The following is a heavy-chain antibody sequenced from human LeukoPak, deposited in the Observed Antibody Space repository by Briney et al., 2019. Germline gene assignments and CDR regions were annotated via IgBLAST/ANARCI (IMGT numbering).Heavy chain of an antibody. D-gene: IGHD6-25*01. J-gene: IGHJ4*02. CDR2: ISYDGSNK. CDR3: TRDSAAYYFDY. CDR1: GFTFSSYG. Sequence: GGSLRLSCAASGFTFSSYGMHWVRQAPGKGLEWVAVISYDGSNKYYADSVKGRFTISRDNSKNTLYLQMNSLRAEDTAVYYCTRDSAAYYFDYWGQGTLVTVSS. V-gene: IGHV3-30*03.